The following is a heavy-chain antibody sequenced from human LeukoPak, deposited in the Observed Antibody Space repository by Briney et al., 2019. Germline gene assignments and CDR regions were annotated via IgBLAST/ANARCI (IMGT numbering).Heavy chain of an antibody. CDR2: ISSSSGYK. CDR3: ARTSGESTAALRAPFDY. Sequence: PGGSLRLSCAASGFTVDSNYLSWVRQAPGKGLEWVSSISSSSGYKYYADSVKGRFTISRDNAKNSLYLQMDSLRAEDAAVYYCARTSGESTAALRAPFDYWGQGTLATVSS. CDR1: GFTVDSNY. J-gene: IGHJ4*02. V-gene: IGHV3-21*01. D-gene: IGHD6-6*01.